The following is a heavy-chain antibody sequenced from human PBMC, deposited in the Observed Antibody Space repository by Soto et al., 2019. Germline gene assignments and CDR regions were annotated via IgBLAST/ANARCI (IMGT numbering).Heavy chain of an antibody. CDR1: GLTFSNYA. Sequence: GGSLRLSCAASGLTFSNYAMSWVRQAPGKGLEWVSLISGSSGVTFYADSVKGRFTISRDNSKNTLYLRMNSLRAEDTAVYYCAKDRVVYAHDAFDIWGQGTMVTVS. V-gene: IGHV3-23*01. CDR2: ISGSSGVT. CDR3: AKDRVVYAHDAFDI. D-gene: IGHD2-8*02. J-gene: IGHJ3*02.